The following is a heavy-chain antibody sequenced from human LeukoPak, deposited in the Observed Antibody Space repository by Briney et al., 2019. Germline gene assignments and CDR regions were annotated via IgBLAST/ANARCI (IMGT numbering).Heavy chain of an antibody. J-gene: IGHJ6*03. Sequence: SETLSLTCAVYGGSFSGYYWSWIRQPPGKGLEWIGEINHSGSTNYNPSLKSRVTISVDTSKNQFSLKLSSVTAAGTAVYYCARYYYDFWSGYYYYYMDVWGRGTTVTVSS. V-gene: IGHV4-34*01. CDR1: GGSFSGYY. D-gene: IGHD3-3*01. CDR2: INHSGST. CDR3: ARYYYDFWSGYYYYYMDV.